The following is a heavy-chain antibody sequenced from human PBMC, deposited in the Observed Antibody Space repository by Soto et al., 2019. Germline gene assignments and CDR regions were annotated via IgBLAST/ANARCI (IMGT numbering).Heavy chain of an antibody. CDR2: ISWNSGSI. V-gene: IGHV3-9*01. CDR3: AKGGLGVAGTSWFDP. CDR1: GFTFDDYA. J-gene: IGHJ5*02. Sequence: PGGSLRLSCAASGFTFDDYAMHWVRQAPGKGLEWVSGISWNSGSIGYADSVKGRFTISRDNAKNSLYLQMNSLRAEDTALYYCAKGGLGVAGTSWFDPWGQGTLVTVSS. D-gene: IGHD6-19*01.